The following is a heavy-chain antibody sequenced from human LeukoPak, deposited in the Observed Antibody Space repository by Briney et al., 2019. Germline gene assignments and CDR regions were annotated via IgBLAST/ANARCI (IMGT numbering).Heavy chain of an antibody. Sequence: SQTLSLTCTVSGGSISSGSYYWRWIRQPAGKGLEWIGRIYTSGSTNYNPSLKSRVTISVDTSKNQFSLKLSSVTAADTAVYYCARERGYSSSWYHYYYYMDVWGKGTTVTISS. CDR1: GGSISSGSYY. D-gene: IGHD6-13*01. V-gene: IGHV4-61*02. CDR3: ARERGYSSSWYHYYYYMDV. J-gene: IGHJ6*03. CDR2: IYTSGST.